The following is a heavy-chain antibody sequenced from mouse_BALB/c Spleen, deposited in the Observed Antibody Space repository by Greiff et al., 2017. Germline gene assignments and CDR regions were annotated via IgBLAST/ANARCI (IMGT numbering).Heavy chain of an antibody. CDR2: INPGSGGT. Sequence: QVQLQQSGAELVRPGTSVKVSCKASGYAFTNYLIEWVKQRPGQGLEWIGVINPGSGGTNYNEKFKGKATLTADKSSSTAYMQLSSLTSYDSAVYFCARQGTDFDYWGQGTTLTVSS. CDR3: ARQGTDFDY. D-gene: IGHD3-3*01. V-gene: IGHV1-54*01. J-gene: IGHJ2*01. CDR1: GYAFTNYL.